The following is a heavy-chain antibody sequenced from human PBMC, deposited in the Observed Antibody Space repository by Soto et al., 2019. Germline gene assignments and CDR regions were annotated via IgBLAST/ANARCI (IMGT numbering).Heavy chain of an antibody. CDR2: VFSSGTT. J-gene: IGHJ4*02. CDR1: GPSIANM. Sequence: QLQLQESGPRLVKPSETLSLTCTVSGPSIANMWGWIRQPPGRGLEWIGTVFSSGTTFYNSSLRSRLTISIDASQTQFSLSLTSVTADDTAVDYCEIHAPARMDYFDYGGQVTLVTVSS. D-gene: IGHD2-8*01. CDR3: EIHAPARMDYFDY. V-gene: IGHV4-39*01.